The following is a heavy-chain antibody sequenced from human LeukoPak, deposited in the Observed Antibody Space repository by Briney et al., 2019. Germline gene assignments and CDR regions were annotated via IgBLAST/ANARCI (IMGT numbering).Heavy chain of an antibody. CDR1: GGSISSGTYY. CDR3: ARVTTGGYYNC. D-gene: IGHD3-22*01. CDR2: IYTTGST. J-gene: IGHJ4*02. V-gene: IGHV4-61*02. Sequence: PSQTLSLTCTVSGGSISSGTYYWTWIRQPAGKGLEWIGRIYTTGSTNYNPSLKSRVTMSTDTSKNQFSLKLSSVTAADTAVYYCARVTTGGYYNCWCQGTLVTVSS.